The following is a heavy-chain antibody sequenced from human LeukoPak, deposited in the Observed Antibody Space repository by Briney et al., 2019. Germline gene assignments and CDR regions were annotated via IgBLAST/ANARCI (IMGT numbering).Heavy chain of an antibody. J-gene: IGHJ5*02. CDR1: GGSISSSSYY. CDR2: IYYSGST. Sequence: PSETLSLTCTVSGGSISSSSYYWGWIRQPPGKGLEWIGSIYYSGSTYYNPSPKSRVTISVDTSKNQFSLKLSSVTAADTAVYYCAGSYGDYWFDPWGQGTLVTVSS. D-gene: IGHD4-17*01. CDR3: AGSYGDYWFDP. V-gene: IGHV4-39*01.